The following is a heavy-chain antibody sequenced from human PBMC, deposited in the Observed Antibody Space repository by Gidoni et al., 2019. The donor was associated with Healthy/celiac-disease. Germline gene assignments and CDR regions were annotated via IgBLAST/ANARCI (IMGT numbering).Heavy chain of an antibody. Sequence: EVQLVESGGGLVQPGRSLRLSCAASGFTFDDYAMHWVRQAPGKGLEWVSGISWNSGSIGYADSVKGRFTISRDNAKNSLYLQMNSLRAEDTALYYCAKDMAYSSSSFDYWGQGTLVTVSS. CDR1: GFTFDDYA. CDR2: ISWNSGSI. V-gene: IGHV3-9*01. D-gene: IGHD6-6*01. J-gene: IGHJ4*02. CDR3: AKDMAYSSSSFDY.